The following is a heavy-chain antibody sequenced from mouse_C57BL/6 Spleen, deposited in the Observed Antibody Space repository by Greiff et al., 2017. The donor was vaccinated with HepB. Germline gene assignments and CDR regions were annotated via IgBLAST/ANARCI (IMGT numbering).Heavy chain of an antibody. J-gene: IGHJ4*01. D-gene: IGHD1-1*01. Sequence: QVHVKQPGAELVKPGASVKLSCKASGYTFTSYWMHWVKQRPGRGLEWIGRIDPNSGGTKYNEKFKSKATLTVDKPSSTAYMQLSSLTSEDSAVYYCAITTVESYYAMDYWGQGTSVTVSS. CDR1: GYTFTSYW. V-gene: IGHV1-72*01. CDR3: AITTVESYYAMDY. CDR2: IDPNSGGT.